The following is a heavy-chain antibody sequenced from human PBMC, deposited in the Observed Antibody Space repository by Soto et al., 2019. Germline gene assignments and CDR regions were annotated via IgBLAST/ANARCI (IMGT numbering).Heavy chain of an antibody. CDR3: AKGGSSAGAANWFDL. Sequence: EVQLLESGGDLAQPGGSLRLSCAASGFTFNNYAMSWVRQAPGKGLEWGSATSATGGSTYYGDSVKGRFTISRDNSKSTLYLQMNSLTADDTAVYYSAKGGSSAGAANWFDLWGQGTLGTVSS. J-gene: IGHJ5*02. CDR2: TSATGGST. V-gene: IGHV3-23*01. CDR1: GFTFNNYA. D-gene: IGHD3-16*01.